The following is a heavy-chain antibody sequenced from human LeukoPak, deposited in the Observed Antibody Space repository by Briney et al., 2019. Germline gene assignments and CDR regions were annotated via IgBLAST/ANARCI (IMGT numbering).Heavy chain of an antibody. CDR2: IYYSGST. Sequence: PSETLSLTCTVSGGSISSSSYYWGWIRQPPGEGLEWIGSIYYSGSTYYNPSLKGRVTISVDTSKNQFSLKLSSVTAADTAVYYCAGPMYYYDSRFDYWGQGTLVTVSS. D-gene: IGHD3-22*01. CDR1: GGSISSSSYY. V-gene: IGHV4-39*01. J-gene: IGHJ4*02. CDR3: AGPMYYYDSRFDY.